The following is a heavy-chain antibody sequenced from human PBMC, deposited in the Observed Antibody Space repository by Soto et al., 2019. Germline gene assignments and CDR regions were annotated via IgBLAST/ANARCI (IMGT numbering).Heavy chain of an antibody. J-gene: IGHJ5*02. Sequence: ASVKVSCKASGYTFTSYGISWVRQAPGQGLEWMGWISAHKGNTNYAQKLQDRVTMTTDTSTSTAYMELRSLRSDDTAVYYCAREDMNNWFDPWGQGTLVTVSS. V-gene: IGHV1-18*01. CDR1: GYTFTSYG. CDR2: ISAHKGNT. D-gene: IGHD2-15*01. CDR3: AREDMNNWFDP.